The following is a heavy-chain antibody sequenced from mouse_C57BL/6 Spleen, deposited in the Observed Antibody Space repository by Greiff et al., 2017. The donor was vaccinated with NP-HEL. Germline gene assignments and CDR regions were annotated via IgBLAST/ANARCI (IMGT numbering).Heavy chain of an antibody. V-gene: IGHV1-54*01. J-gene: IGHJ1*03. CDR2: INPGSGGT. Sequence: QVQLQQSGAELVRPGTSVKVSCKASGYAFTNYLIEWVKQRPGQGLEWIGVINPGSGGTNYNEKFKGKATLTADKSSSTAYMQLSSLTSEDSAVYFCARSSLNYYGRSWYFDVWGTGTTVTVSS. CDR3: ARSSLNYYGRSWYFDV. D-gene: IGHD1-1*01. CDR1: GYAFTNYL.